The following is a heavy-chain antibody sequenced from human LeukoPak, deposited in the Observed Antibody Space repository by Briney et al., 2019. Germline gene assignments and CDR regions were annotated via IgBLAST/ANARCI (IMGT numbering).Heavy chain of an antibody. D-gene: IGHD3-10*01. CDR2: IASSASYI. CDR3: ARGDAYGF. V-gene: IGHV3-21*01. CDR1: GFTFSYYS. J-gene: IGHJ4*02. Sequence: GGSLRLSCAASGFTFSYYSMNWVRQAPGKGLEWVSSIASSASYIYYADSVKGRFTISRDNAKNSLYLQLNSLRAEDTAIYYCARGDAYGFWGQGTLVTVSS.